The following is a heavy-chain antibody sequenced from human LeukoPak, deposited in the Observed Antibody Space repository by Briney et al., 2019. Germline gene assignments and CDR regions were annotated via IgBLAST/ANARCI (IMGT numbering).Heavy chain of an antibody. CDR1: GFTFSSYG. J-gene: IGHJ4*02. V-gene: IGHV3-21*01. D-gene: IGHD3-10*01. CDR3: AREIAMVRGVILYYFDY. Sequence: PGGTLRLSCAASGFTFSSYGMRWVRQAPRKGLEWVSSISSSSSYIYYADSVKGRFTISRDNAKNSLYLQMNSLRAEDTAVYYCAREIAMVRGVILYYFDYGGQGTLVTVSS. CDR2: ISSSSSYI.